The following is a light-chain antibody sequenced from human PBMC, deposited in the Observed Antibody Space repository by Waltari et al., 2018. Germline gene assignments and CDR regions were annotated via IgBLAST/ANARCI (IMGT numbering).Light chain of an antibody. J-gene: IGKJ1*01. CDR1: QTVLYRYNNKNY. Sequence: DIVMTQSPDSLAVSLGERATITCNSSQTVLYRYNNKNYLAWYQQKAGQSPKLLLYWSSTRESGVPDLFSGSGSGTDYTLTINSLQAEDGAVYYCQQYYTTPTFGQGTKVEIK. V-gene: IGKV4-1*01. CDR2: WSS. CDR3: QQYYTTPT.